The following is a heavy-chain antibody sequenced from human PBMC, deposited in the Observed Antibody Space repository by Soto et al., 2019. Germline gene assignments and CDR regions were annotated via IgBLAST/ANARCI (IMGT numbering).Heavy chain of an antibody. Sequence: VQLLESGGGLVQPGGSLRLSCAASGFAFSSYAMSWVRQAPGKGLEWVAVISYDGSNKYYADSVKGRFTISRDNSKNTLYLQMNSLRAEDTAVYYCARDWDDYYDSSGYQDYWGQGTLVTVSS. V-gene: IGHV3-30-3*01. J-gene: IGHJ4*02. D-gene: IGHD3-22*01. CDR2: ISYDGSNK. CDR1: GFAFSSYA. CDR3: ARDWDDYYDSSGYQDY.